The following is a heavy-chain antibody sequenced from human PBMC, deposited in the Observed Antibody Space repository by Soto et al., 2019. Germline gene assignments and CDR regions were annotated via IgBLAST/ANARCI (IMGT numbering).Heavy chain of an antibody. CDR1: GFTFSSYW. CDR2: INSDGSST. CDR3: ARGGVRRARCCVDYYYMDV. J-gene: IGHJ6*03. D-gene: IGHD3-3*01. Sequence: EVQLVESGGDLVQPGGSLRLSCAASGFTFSSYWMNWVRQAPGKGLVWVSRINSDGSSTSYADSVKGRFTISRDNATNPLYLQMNSLRADDTAVYYCARGGVRRARCCVDYYYMDVWCKGTTGTVSS. V-gene: IGHV3-74*01.